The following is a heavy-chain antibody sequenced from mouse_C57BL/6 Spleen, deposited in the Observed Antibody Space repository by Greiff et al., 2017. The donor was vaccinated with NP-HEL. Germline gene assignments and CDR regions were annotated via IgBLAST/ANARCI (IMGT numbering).Heavy chain of an antibody. CDR3: AGDSSGPYYAMDY. CDR1: GYAFSSYW. Sequence: QVQLQQSGAELVKPGASVKISCKASGYAFSSYWMNWVKQRPGKGLEWIGQIYPGDGDTNYNRKFKGKATLTADKSSSTAYMQLSSLTSEDSAVYFCAGDSSGPYYAMDYWGQGTSVTVSS. CDR2: IYPGDGDT. D-gene: IGHD3-2*02. V-gene: IGHV1-80*01. J-gene: IGHJ4*01.